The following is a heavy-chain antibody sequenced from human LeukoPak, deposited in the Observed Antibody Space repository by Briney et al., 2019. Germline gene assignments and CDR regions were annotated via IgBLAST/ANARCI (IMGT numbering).Heavy chain of an antibody. Sequence: ASVKVSCKASGYTFTGYYMHWVRQAPGQGLEWMGWINPNSGGTNYAQKFQGRVTMTRDTSISTAYMELSRLRSEDTAVYYCARDSLGSSGWSSHYYYYMDVWGKGTTVTVSS. CDR2: INPNSGGT. CDR3: ARDSLGSSGWSSHYYYYMDV. J-gene: IGHJ6*03. V-gene: IGHV1-2*02. CDR1: GYTFTGYY. D-gene: IGHD6-19*01.